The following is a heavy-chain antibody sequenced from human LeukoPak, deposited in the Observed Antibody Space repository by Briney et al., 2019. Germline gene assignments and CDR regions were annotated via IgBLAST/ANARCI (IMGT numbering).Heavy chain of an antibody. CDR2: ISSSGSTI. D-gene: IGHD5-24*01. J-gene: IGHJ4*02. Sequence: GGSLRLSCAASGFTFSSYEMNWVRQAPGKGLEWVSYISSSGSTIYYADSVKGRFTISRDNAKNSLYLQMNSLRAEDTAVYYCATIEMATIMAFDYWGQGTLVTVSS. CDR1: GFTFSSYE. CDR3: ATIEMATIMAFDY. V-gene: IGHV3-48*03.